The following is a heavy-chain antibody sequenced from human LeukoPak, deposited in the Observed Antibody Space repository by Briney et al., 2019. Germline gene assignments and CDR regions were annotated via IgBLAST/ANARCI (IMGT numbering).Heavy chain of an antibody. CDR2: IYYSGST. J-gene: IGHJ3*02. CDR3: ARHLSGGSCDAFDI. Sequence: MPSETLSLTCTVSGGSISSSSYYWGWIRQPPGKGLEWIGSIYYSGSTYYNPSLKSRVTISVDTSKNQFSLKLSSVTAADTAVYYCARHLSGGSCDAFDIWGQGTMVTVSS. CDR1: GGSISSSSYY. D-gene: IGHD2-15*01. V-gene: IGHV4-39*01.